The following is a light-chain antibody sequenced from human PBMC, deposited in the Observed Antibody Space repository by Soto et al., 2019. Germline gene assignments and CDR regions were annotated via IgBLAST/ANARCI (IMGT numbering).Light chain of an antibody. J-gene: IGLJ1*01. CDR3: RSYTSSSTYV. V-gene: IGLV2-14*01. CDR2: EVS. CDR1: RSDVGGYNY. Sequence: QSVLTQPASVSRSPGQSITISCTGTRSDVGGYNYVSWYQQHPGKAPKLMIYEVSNRPSGVSKRFSGSKSGNTASLTISGLQAEDEADYYCRSYTSSSTYVFGTGTKVTVL.